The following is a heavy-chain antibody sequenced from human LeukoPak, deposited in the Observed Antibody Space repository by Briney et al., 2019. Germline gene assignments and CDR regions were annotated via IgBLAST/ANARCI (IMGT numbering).Heavy chain of an antibody. J-gene: IGHJ6*03. CDR3: ARAVKDSSSWYQLPWSNYYYMDV. CDR2: INTNTGNP. V-gene: IGHV7-4-1*02. CDR1: GYTFTSYA. D-gene: IGHD6-13*01. Sequence: ASVKVSCKASGYTFTSYAMNWVRQAPGQGLEWMGWINTNTGNPTYAQGFTGRFVFSLDTSVSTAYLQISSLKAEDTAVYYCARAVKDSSSWYQLPWSNYYYMDVWGKGTTVTVSS.